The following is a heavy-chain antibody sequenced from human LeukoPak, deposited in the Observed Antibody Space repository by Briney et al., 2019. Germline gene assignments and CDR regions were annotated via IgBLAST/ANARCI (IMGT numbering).Heavy chain of an antibody. D-gene: IGHD6-13*01. V-gene: IGHV3-7*05. CDR2: IKRDGSEK. CDR1: GFXFSSYW. J-gene: IGHJ4*02. CDR3: TRAGLAAAGDY. Sequence: GGSLRLSCVASGFXFSSYWITWVRQAPGKGLEWVANIKRDGSEKYYVDAVKGRCTISRDNAKNSLYLQMNSLRAEDTAVYYCTRAGLAAAGDYWGQGTLVTVSS.